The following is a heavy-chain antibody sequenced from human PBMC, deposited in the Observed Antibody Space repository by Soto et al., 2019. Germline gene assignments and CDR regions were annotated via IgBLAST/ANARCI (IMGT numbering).Heavy chain of an antibody. J-gene: IGHJ6*03. D-gene: IGHD2-21*01. CDR2: IWYDGSNK. Sequence: GGSLRLSCAASGFTFSSYGMHWVRQAPGKGLEWVAVIWYDGSNKYYADSVKGRFTISRDNSKNTLYLQMNSLRAEDTAVYYCAGHDWVGGSYYYYMDVWGKGTTVTVSS. V-gene: IGHV3-33*01. CDR3: AGHDWVGGSYYYYMDV. CDR1: GFTFSSYG.